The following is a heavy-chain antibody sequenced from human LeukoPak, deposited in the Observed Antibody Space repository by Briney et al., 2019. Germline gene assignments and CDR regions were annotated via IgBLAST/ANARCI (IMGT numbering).Heavy chain of an antibody. V-gene: IGHV4-59*01. D-gene: IGHD5-18*01. CDR3: ARGVKAVGYSYGYNYYYGMDV. Sequence: SETLSLTCTVSGGSISSYYWSWIRQPPGKGLEWIGYIYYSGSTNYNPSLKSRVTISVDTSKNQFSLKLSSVTAADTAVYYCARGVKAVGYSYGYNYYYGMDVWGQGTTVTVSS. CDR1: GGSISSYY. J-gene: IGHJ6*02. CDR2: IYYSGST.